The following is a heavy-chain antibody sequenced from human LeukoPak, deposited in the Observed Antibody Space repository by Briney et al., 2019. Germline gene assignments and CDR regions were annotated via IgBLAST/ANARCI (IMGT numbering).Heavy chain of an antibody. Sequence: SETLSLTCAVYGGSFSGYYWSWIRQPPGKGLEWIGEINHSGSTNYNPSLKSRVTISVGTSKNQFSLKLSSVTAADTAVYYCARGLYWNFDAFDIWGQGTMVTVSS. J-gene: IGHJ3*02. CDR3: ARGLYWNFDAFDI. CDR2: INHSGST. V-gene: IGHV4-34*01. D-gene: IGHD1-7*01. CDR1: GGSFSGYY.